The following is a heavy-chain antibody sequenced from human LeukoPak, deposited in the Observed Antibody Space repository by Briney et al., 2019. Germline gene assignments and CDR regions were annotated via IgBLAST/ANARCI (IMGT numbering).Heavy chain of an antibody. CDR1: GFTFSSYS. CDR2: ISSSSSYI. CDR3: ARGRVNSADFDY. D-gene: IGHD1-1*01. V-gene: IGHV3-21*01. J-gene: IGHJ4*02. Sequence: GGSLRLSCAASGFTFSSYSMNWVRQAPGKGLEWVSSISSSSSYIYYADSVKGRFTISRDNAKNSLYLQMNSLRAEDTAVYYCARGRVNSADFDYWGQGTLVTVSS.